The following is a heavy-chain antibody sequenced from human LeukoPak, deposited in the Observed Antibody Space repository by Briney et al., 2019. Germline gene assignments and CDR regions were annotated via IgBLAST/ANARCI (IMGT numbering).Heavy chain of an antibody. CDR3: AREKSRGGDFYGMDV. Sequence: AGGSLRLSCAASGFTVSTKYMSWVRQSPVKRLEWVSITYSGGVTYYADSVRGRFTISRDNSKNTMDLQMDSLRADDTAIYYCAREKSRGGDFYGMDVWGQGTTVTVSS. CDR2: TYSGGVT. CDR1: GFTVSTKY. V-gene: IGHV3-53*01. D-gene: IGHD2-15*01. J-gene: IGHJ6*02.